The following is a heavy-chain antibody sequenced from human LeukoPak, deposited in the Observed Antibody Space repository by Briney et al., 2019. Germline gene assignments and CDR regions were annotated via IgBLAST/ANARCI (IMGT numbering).Heavy chain of an antibody. Sequence: GGSLRLSCAGSGFTFSRYAMGWIRQVPGKGLEWVSATSGSGGDIFYTDSVKGRFTISRDNSKNTLYLQMNGLRAGDTAVYYCAKDRFGSGSPNWFGPWGQGTLVSVSS. CDR1: GFTFSRYA. J-gene: IGHJ5*02. V-gene: IGHV3-23*01. CDR2: TSGSGGDI. D-gene: IGHD3-10*01. CDR3: AKDRFGSGSPNWFGP.